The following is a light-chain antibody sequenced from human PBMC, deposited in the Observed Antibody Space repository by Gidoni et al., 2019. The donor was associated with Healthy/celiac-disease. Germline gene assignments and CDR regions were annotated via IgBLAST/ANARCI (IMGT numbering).Light chain of an antibody. CDR1: QAICRY. Sequence: AIRMTPSPSSFSASTGDRVTITCRASQAICRYLAWYQQKPGKAPKPLIYAASTLQSGVPSRFSGSGSGADFTLTISCLQSEDFATYYCQQYYSYPPTFGGGTKVEIK. V-gene: IGKV1-8*01. J-gene: IGKJ4*01. CDR2: AAS. CDR3: QQYYSYPPT.